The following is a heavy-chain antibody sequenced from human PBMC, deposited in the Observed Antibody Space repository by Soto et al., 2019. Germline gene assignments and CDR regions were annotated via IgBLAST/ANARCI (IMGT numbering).Heavy chain of an antibody. CDR2: INSDGSST. CDR3: ARRPSFSSSWYGFDY. D-gene: IGHD6-13*01. CDR1: GFSFSSDW. V-gene: IGHV3-74*01. Sequence: GGSPRLSCVGPGFSFSSDWMHWVRQAPGKGLAWVSRINSDGSSTTYADSVKGRFTISRDNAKNTLSLQMNSLRAEDTAIYYCARRPSFSSSWYGFDYWGQGA. J-gene: IGHJ4*02.